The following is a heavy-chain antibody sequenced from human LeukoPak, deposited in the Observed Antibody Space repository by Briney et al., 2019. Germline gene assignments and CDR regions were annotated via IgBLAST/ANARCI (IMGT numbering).Heavy chain of an antibody. CDR3: ARRGTVQDY. Sequence: SQTLSLTCAVSGGSISSGGYPWSWIRQPPGKGLEWIGYIYHSGSTYYNPSLKSRVTISVDRSKNQFSLKLSSVTAADTAVYYCARRGTVQDYWGQGTLVTVSS. CDR2: IYHSGST. D-gene: IGHD3-16*01. CDR1: GGSISSGGYP. V-gene: IGHV4-30-2*01. J-gene: IGHJ4*02.